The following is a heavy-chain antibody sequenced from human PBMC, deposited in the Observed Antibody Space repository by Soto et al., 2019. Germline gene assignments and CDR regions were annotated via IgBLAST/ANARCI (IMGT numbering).Heavy chain of an antibody. CDR3: AREGGYSHGFDY. J-gene: IGHJ4*02. CDR2: MNPNSGNT. Sequence: ASVKVSCKASVYTFTSYDINWVRQATGQGLEWMGWMNPNSGNTGYAQKFQGRVTMSRNTSISTAYMELSSLRSEDTAVYYSAREGGYSHGFDYWGQGTLVTVSS. CDR1: VYTFTSYD. V-gene: IGHV1-8*01. D-gene: IGHD5-18*01.